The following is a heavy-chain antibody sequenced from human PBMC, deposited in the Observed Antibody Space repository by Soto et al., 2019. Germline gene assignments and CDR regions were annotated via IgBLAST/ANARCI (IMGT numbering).Heavy chain of an antibody. D-gene: IGHD1-26*01. J-gene: IGHJ6*03. CDR2: INPNSGGR. Sequence: ASVKVSCKASGYTFTGYYMHWVRQAAGQGREWMGWINPNSGGRNYAQMFQGWVNMTRDTSIRTAYMELCRLRSDVTAVYSSASDSARIVGAPDYYYYYIDVWGKGTTVTVSS. CDR1: GYTFTGYY. CDR3: ASDSARIVGAPDYYYYYIDV. V-gene: IGHV1-2*04.